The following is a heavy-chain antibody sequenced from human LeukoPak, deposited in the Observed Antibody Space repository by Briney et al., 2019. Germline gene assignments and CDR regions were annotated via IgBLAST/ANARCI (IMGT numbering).Heavy chain of an antibody. CDR1: GFTFSSYE. CDR2: ISSSGSTI. CDR3: ARDYGDYLFDY. Sequence: GGSLRLSCAASGFTFSSYEMNWVRQAPGKGLEWVSYISSSGSTIYYADSVKGRFTISRDNAKNSLYLQMNSLRAEDTAAYYCARDYGDYLFDYWGQGTLVTVSS. V-gene: IGHV3-48*03. J-gene: IGHJ4*02. D-gene: IGHD4-17*01.